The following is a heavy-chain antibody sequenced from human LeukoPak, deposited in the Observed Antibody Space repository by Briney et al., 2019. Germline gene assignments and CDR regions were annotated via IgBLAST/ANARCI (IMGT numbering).Heavy chain of an antibody. CDR2: ISSSGSYI. Sequence: PGGSLRLSCAASGFTFSSQSMNWVRQAPGKGLEGVSSISSSGSYISYAYSVKGRFTISRHNSKNTLYLQMNSLRAEDTAVYYCARERSGSYEPNFDYWGQGTLVTVSS. J-gene: IGHJ4*02. V-gene: IGHV3-21*01. CDR3: ARERSGSYEPNFDY. CDR1: GFTFSSQS. D-gene: IGHD1-26*01.